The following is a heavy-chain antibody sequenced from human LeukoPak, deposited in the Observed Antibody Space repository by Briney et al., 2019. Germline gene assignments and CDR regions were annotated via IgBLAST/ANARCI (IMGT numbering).Heavy chain of an antibody. J-gene: IGHJ4*02. CDR2: INHSGST. V-gene: IGHV4-34*01. Sequence: SETLSLTCAVYGGSFSGYYWSWIRQPPGKGLEWIGEINHSGSTNYNPSLKSRVTISVDTSKNQFSLKLSSVTAADTAVYYCARGGRAHHYYGSGCYSSYFDYWGQGTLVTVSS. CDR3: ARGGRAHHYYGSGCYSSYFDY. CDR1: GGSFSGYY. D-gene: IGHD3-10*01.